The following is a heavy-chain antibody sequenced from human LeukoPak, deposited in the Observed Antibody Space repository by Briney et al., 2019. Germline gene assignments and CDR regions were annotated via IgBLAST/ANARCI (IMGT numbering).Heavy chain of an antibody. CDR2: IIPIFGTA. CDR1: GGTFSSYA. J-gene: IGHJ3*02. D-gene: IGHD3-10*01. V-gene: IGHV1-69*01. CDR3: PRRPVSWTKKYYYGSWCYDSFDI. Sequence: SVKVSCKPSGGTFSSYAISWVRHAPRQGVEWRGGIIPIFGTANYTQKFQGRVTITADESTSTAYMELRSLRSEDTAVYYCPRRPVSWTKKYYYGSWCYDSFDICGQGTMVTVSS.